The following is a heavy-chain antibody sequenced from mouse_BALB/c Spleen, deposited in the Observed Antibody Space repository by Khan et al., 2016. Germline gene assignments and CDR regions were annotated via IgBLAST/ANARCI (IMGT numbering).Heavy chain of an antibody. V-gene: IGHV9-3-1*01. Sequence: QIQLVQSGPELKKPGETVKISCKASGYTLANYGVIWVKQAPGKTLKWMVWINTYTGEPIYADDFKGRFAFSLETSANIVYLEINNLKNEDTATYFCAREFGNYGYFDVWGAGTTVTVSS. CDR1: GYTLANYG. D-gene: IGHD2-10*02. J-gene: IGHJ1*01. CDR2: INTYTGEP. CDR3: AREFGNYGYFDV.